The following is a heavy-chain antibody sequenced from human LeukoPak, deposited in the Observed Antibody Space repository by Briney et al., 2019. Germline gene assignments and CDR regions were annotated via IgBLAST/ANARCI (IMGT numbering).Heavy chain of an antibody. CDR3: ARDEGYYYDSSGYYLFDY. V-gene: IGHV3-7*01. J-gene: IGHJ4*02. CDR2: IKQDGSEK. D-gene: IGHD3-22*01. Sequence: GGSLRLSCAAPGFTFSSYWMSWVRQAPGKGLEWVANIKQDGSEKYYVDSVKGRFTICRDNAKNSLYLQMNSLRAEDTAVYYCARDEGYYYDSSGYYLFDYWGQGTLVTVSS. CDR1: GFTFSSYW.